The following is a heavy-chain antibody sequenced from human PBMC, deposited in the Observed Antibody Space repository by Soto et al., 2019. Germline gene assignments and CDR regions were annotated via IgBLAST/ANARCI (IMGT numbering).Heavy chain of an antibody. J-gene: IGHJ5*02. CDR1: GYIFSIHW. CDR2: IYPGDSDT. CDR3: ARPEIPTRSNDYDYPFDL. Sequence: PGESLKISCKASGYIFSIHWIGWVRQMPGKGLEWMGIIYPGDSDTRYNPSFQGQVTISVDKSTSTAYLEWNSLKASDTAIYYCARPEIPTRSNDYDYPFDLWGQGTLVTVSS. D-gene: IGHD3-22*01. V-gene: IGHV5-51*01.